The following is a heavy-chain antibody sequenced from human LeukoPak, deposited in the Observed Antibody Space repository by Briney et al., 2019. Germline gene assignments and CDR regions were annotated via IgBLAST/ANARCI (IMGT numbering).Heavy chain of an antibody. D-gene: IGHD3-9*01. CDR1: GFIFSSYG. Sequence: GGSLRLSCAASGFIFSSYGMHWDRQAPGKGLEWVAVIWYDGSNKNYADSIKGRFTISRDNSKNTLYLQMNSLRAEDTAVYYCASSYYDILTGYQELDHWGQGTLVTVSS. V-gene: IGHV3-33*01. J-gene: IGHJ4*02. CDR2: IWYDGSNK. CDR3: ASSYYDILTGYQELDH.